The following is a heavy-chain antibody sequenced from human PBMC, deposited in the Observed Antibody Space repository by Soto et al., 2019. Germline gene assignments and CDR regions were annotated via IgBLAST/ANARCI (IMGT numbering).Heavy chain of an antibody. J-gene: IGHJ4*02. CDR2: IYYSGST. CDR1: GGSISSYY. CDR3: AATLAGDSSSPDY. V-gene: IGHV4-59*01. D-gene: IGHD6-6*01. Sequence: QVQLQESGPGLVKPSETLSLTCTVSGGSISSYYWSWIRQPPGKGLEWIGYIYYSGSTNYNPSLKSRATISVDTSRNQFSLMLSSVTAADTAVYYCAATLAGDSSSPDYWGQGTLVTVSS.